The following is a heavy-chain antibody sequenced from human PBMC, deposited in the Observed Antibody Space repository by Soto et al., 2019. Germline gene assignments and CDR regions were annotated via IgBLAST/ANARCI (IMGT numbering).Heavy chain of an antibody. CDR2: IHYSGST. D-gene: IGHD6-19*01. V-gene: IGHV4-59*01. CDR1: GGSINNYY. Sequence: SETLSLTCTVSGGSINNYYWSWIRQPPGKGLQWIGYIHYSGSTNYNPSLKSRVTISVDSSKSRFSLKMSSVTAADTAVYYCAREYSSGYHYFDYWGQGTQVTVSS. CDR3: AREYSSGYHYFDY. J-gene: IGHJ4*02.